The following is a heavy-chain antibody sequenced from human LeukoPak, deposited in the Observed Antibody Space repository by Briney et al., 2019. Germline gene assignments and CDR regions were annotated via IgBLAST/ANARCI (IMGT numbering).Heavy chain of an antibody. J-gene: IGHJ4*02. CDR1: GGSISSGDYY. V-gene: IGHV4-30-4*08. Sequence: TLSLTCPVSGGSISSGDYYWSWIRQPPGKGLEWIGYIYYSGRTYYHPPLKSRVTISVDTSKNQFTLKLSSVTAADTAVYYCARFLKRRRYCSSTSCLPYFDYWGQGTLVTVSS. D-gene: IGHD2-2*01. CDR3: ARFLKRRRYCSSTSCLPYFDY. CDR2: IYYSGRT.